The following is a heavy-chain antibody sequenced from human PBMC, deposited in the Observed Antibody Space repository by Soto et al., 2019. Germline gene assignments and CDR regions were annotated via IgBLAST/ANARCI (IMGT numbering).Heavy chain of an antibody. J-gene: IGHJ4*02. CDR3: AKRSHSISWYRPSYYFDY. CDR1: GFTFSSYA. Sequence: EVQLLESGGGLVQPGGSLRLSCAASGFTFSSYAMSWVRQAPGKGLEWVSAISGSGGSTYYADSVKGRFTISRDNSKNTLYLQMNSLRAEDTAVYYCAKRSHSISWYRPSYYFDYWGQGTLVTVSS. V-gene: IGHV3-23*01. D-gene: IGHD6-13*01. CDR2: ISGSGGST.